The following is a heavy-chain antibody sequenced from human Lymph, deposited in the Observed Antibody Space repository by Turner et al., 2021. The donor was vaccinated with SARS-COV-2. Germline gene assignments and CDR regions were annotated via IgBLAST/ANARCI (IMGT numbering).Heavy chain of an antibody. Sequence: EVQLVESGGGLAKPGGSLRLSCAASGFTFSSYSMNWVRQAPGKGLEWVSSITFTSSYIYYADSVKSRFTISRDNAKNSLYLQMNSLRAEDTAVYYCARGPPDFPYYFDYWGQGTLVTVSS. D-gene: IGHD2-21*02. J-gene: IGHJ4*02. CDR3: ARGPPDFPYYFDY. CDR2: ITFTSSYI. V-gene: IGHV3-21*01. CDR1: GFTFSSYS.